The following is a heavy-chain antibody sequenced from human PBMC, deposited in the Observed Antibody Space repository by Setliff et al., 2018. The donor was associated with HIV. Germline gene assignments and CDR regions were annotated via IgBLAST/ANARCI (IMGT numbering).Heavy chain of an antibody. CDR1: GYSISSGFY. CDR2: IYHSGST. D-gene: IGHD2-8*01. CDR3: ARDAPTVYANGWFDP. J-gene: IGHJ5*02. V-gene: IGHV4-38-2*02. Sequence: KTSETLSLTCAVSGYSISSGFYWGWIRQPPGKGLEWIGSIYHSGSTCYNPSLRSRVTISVDTSKNQFSLKLSSVTAADTAVYYCARDAPTVYANGWFDPWGQGTLVTSPQ.